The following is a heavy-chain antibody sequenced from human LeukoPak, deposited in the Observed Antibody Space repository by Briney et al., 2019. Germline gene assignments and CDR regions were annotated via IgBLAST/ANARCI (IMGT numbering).Heavy chain of an antibody. CDR1: GFTFSSYW. D-gene: IGHD3-22*01. CDR3: ASVYYYDSSDNWFDP. V-gene: IGHV3-74*01. CDR2: INSDGSST. J-gene: IGHJ5*02. Sequence: GGSLRLSCAASGFTFSSYWMPWVRQAPGKGLVWVSRINSDGSSTSYADSVKGRFTISRDNAKNTLYLQMNSLRAEDTAVYYCASVYYYDSSDNWFDPWGQGTLVTVSS.